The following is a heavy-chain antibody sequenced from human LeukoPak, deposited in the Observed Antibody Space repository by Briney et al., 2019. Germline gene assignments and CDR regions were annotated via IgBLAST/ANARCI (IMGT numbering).Heavy chain of an antibody. D-gene: IGHD3-3*01. Sequence: PSETLSLTCAVYGGSFSGYYWSWIRQPPGKGLEWIGEINHSGSTNYNPSLKSRVTISVDTSKNQFSLKLSSVTAADTAVYYCARGPQFWSGYYTDYWGHGTLVTVSS. V-gene: IGHV4-34*01. J-gene: IGHJ4*01. CDR1: GGSFSGYY. CDR2: INHSGST. CDR3: ARGPQFWSGYYTDY.